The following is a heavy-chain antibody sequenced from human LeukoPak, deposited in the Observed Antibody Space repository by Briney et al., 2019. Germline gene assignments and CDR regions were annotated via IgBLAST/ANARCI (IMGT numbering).Heavy chain of an antibody. CDR1: GFTFVNFA. Sequence: GGSLRLSCAASGFTFVNFAMSWVRLAPGKGLEWVSAVVGDGTTTFYADSVKGRFTISRDNSKNTVYLQINSLRDEDTAVYYCAKARLSTGWAYNDYWGQGTLVNVSS. V-gene: IGHV3-23*01. D-gene: IGHD2-8*02. CDR2: VVGDGTTT. J-gene: IGHJ4*02. CDR3: AKARLSTGWAYNDY.